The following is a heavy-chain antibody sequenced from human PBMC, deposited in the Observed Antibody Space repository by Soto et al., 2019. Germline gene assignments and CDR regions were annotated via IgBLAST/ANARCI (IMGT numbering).Heavy chain of an antibody. CDR2: IIPIFGTA. CDR1: GGTFSSYA. J-gene: IGHJ6*02. D-gene: IGHD2-2*01. Sequence: GASVKVSCKASGGTFSSYAISWVRQAPGQGLEWMGGIIPIFGTANYAQKFQGRATITADESTSTAYMELSSLRSEDTAVYYCARALGHPSSTPEGNNHYYYYGMDVWGQGTTVTVSS. CDR3: ARALGHPSSTPEGNNHYYYYGMDV. V-gene: IGHV1-69*13.